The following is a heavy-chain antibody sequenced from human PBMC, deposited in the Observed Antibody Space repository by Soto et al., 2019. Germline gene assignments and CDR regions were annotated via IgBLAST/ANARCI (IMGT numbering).Heavy chain of an antibody. D-gene: IGHD7-27*01. Sequence: QLQLQESGPGLVKPSETLSLTCTVSGGSISSSSYYWGWIRQPPGKGLEWIGSIYYSGSTYYNPSLKSRVTISVDTSKNQFSLKLSSVTAADTAVYYCARHPPPLTGDPNWFDPWGQGTLVTVSS. CDR1: GGSISSSSYY. CDR2: IYYSGST. J-gene: IGHJ5*02. CDR3: ARHPPPLTGDPNWFDP. V-gene: IGHV4-39*01.